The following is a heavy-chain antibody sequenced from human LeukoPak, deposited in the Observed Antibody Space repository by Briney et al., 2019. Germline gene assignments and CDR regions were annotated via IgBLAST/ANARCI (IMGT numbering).Heavy chain of an antibody. J-gene: IGHJ6*03. CDR1: GCTFTGYY. CDR3: ARDNEGEPNYYMDV. Sequence: GASVKVSCKASGCTFTGYYMHWVRQAPGQGLEWMGWINPNSGGTNYAQKFQGRVTMTRDTSISTAYMELSRLRSDDTAVYYCARDNEGEPNYYMDVWGKGTTVTVSS. V-gene: IGHV1-2*02. CDR2: INPNSGGT. D-gene: IGHD1-14*01.